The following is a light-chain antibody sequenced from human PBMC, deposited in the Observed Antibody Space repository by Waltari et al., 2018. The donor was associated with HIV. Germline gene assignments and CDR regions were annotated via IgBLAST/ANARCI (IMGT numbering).Light chain of an antibody. Sequence: EIVMTQSPATLSVSPGERATLSCRASQSVRDNLAWYQQKPGQAPRLLIYGASTRAIGIPVRFSGSGSGTEFTLTISSLQSEDFAVYYCQQYNKWPPVTFGGGTKVELK. CDR2: GAS. CDR1: QSVRDN. V-gene: IGKV3-15*01. J-gene: IGKJ4*01. CDR3: QQYNKWPPVT.